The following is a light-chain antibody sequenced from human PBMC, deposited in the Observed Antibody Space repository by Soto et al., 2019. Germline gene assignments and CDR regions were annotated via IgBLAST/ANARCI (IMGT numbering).Light chain of an antibody. J-gene: IGKJ4*01. CDR2: DTS. V-gene: IGKV3-15*01. Sequence: EIVMTQSPATLSVSPGERATLSCRASQSVSSNLAWYQQKRGQAPRLLISDTSTRATGVPARFSGSGSGTEVTLTISILQSEDFAVYYCKQYNSWPITFGGGNKVEIK. CDR3: KQYNSWPIT. CDR1: QSVSSN.